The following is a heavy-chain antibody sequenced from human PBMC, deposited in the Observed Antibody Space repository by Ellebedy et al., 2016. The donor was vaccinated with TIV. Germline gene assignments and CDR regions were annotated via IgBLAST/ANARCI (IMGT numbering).Heavy chain of an antibody. CDR2: IYYSGNT. CDR1: GGSISRSSYY. CDR3: ARNPPTYNWADS. Sequence: PSETLSLTCTVSGGSISRSSYYWGWFRQPPGKGLEWIGNIYYSGNTDYNPSLKSRVTISVDTSKNQFSLKLRSVTAADTAVYYCARNPPTYNWADSWGQGTLVTVSS. V-gene: IGHV4-39*01. J-gene: IGHJ5*01.